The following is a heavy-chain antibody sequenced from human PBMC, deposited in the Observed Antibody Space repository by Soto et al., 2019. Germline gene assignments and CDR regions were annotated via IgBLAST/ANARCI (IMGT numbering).Heavy chain of an antibody. CDR1: GFTFRRYW. V-gene: IGHV3-7*04. Sequence: EVQVVESGGGLVQPGGSLRLSCAASGFTFRRYWMMWVRQAPGKGLEWVANMNEDGTTKHYADSVKGRFTISRDNAKNTLYLQMNSLRDEDTDVYYCSREEVGGPDKWGQGTLVTVAS. D-gene: IGHD3-10*01. J-gene: IGHJ4*02. CDR3: SREEVGGPDK. CDR2: MNEDGTTK.